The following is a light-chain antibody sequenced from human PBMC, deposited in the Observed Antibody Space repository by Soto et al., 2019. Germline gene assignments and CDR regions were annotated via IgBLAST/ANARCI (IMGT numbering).Light chain of an antibody. V-gene: IGKV1-5*03. CDR1: ESISSW. J-gene: IGKJ4*01. Sequence: DIQMTQSPSTLSASVGDRVTITCRASESISSWLAWYQQKPGKAPKLLIYKASSLESGVPSRFSGSGSGTEFTLTISSLQPDDFAXXXXXQXNSYSLTFGGGTKVEIK. CDR3: XQXNSYSLT. CDR2: KAS.